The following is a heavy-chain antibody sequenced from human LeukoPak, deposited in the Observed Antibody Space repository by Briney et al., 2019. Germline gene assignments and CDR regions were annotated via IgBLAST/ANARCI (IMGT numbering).Heavy chain of an antibody. Sequence: GGSLRLSCTASGFTFGDYAMSWVRQAPGKGLEWVSSISSSSSYIYYADSVKGRFTISRDNAKNSLYLQMNSLRAEDTAVYYCASRRAYYYGSGSYYFDYWGQGTLVTVSS. V-gene: IGHV3-21*01. D-gene: IGHD3-10*01. CDR2: ISSSSSYI. J-gene: IGHJ4*02. CDR1: GFTFGDYA. CDR3: ASRRAYYYGSGSYYFDY.